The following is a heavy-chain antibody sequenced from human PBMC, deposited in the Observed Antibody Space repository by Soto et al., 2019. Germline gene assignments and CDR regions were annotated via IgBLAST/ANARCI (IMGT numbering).Heavy chain of an antibody. Sequence: QMQLVESGGGVVQPGTSLRLSCAASGFDFSSYGMHRVRQTPGKGLEWVAVLGFDGGGRYYADSVKGRFTISRDNSKKMLYLQMDSLRAGDTALYYCAREPVGPDYAMDVWGQGTTVTVSS. CDR2: LGFDGGGR. CDR3: AREPVGPDYAMDV. D-gene: IGHD1-26*01. CDR1: GFDFSSYG. J-gene: IGHJ6*02. V-gene: IGHV3-33*01.